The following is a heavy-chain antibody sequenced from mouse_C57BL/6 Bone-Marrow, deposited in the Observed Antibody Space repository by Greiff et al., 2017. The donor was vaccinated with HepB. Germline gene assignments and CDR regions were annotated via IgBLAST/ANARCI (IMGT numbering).Heavy chain of an antibody. CDR3: ATGYDYDGWYFDV. J-gene: IGHJ1*03. Sequence: EVQRVESGPELVKPGASVKIPCKASGYTFTDYNMDWVKQSHGKSLEWIGDINPNNGGTIYNQKFKGKATLTVDKSSSTAYMELRSLTSEDTAVYYCATGYDYDGWYFDVWGTGTTVTVSS. V-gene: IGHV1-18*01. CDR1: GYTFTDYN. D-gene: IGHD2-4*01. CDR2: INPNNGGT.